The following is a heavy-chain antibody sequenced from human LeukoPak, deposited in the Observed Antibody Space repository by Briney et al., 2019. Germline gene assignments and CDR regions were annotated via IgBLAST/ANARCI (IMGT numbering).Heavy chain of an antibody. V-gene: IGHV3-23*01. Sequence: GGSLRLSCTAPGFTFGDYAMSWVRQAPGKGLEWVSAISGSGGSTYYADSVKGRFTISRDNSKNTLYLQMNSLRAEDTAVYYCAKRGIAAAGDYYFDYWGQGTLVTVSS. J-gene: IGHJ4*02. D-gene: IGHD6-13*01. CDR1: GFTFGDYA. CDR2: ISGSGGST. CDR3: AKRGIAAAGDYYFDY.